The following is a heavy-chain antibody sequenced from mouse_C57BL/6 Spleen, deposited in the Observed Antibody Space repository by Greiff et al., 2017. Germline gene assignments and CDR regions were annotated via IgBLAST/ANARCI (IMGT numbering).Heavy chain of an antibody. J-gene: IGHJ3*01. CDR3: ARPELDYDYSWFAY. Sequence: EVQLVESGGGLVKPGGSLKLSCAASGFTFSDYGMHWVRQAPEKGLEWFAYISSGSSTIYYADTVKGRFTISRDDAKNTLFRQMTGLRSENTAMYDCARPELDYDYSWFAYWGQGTLVTVSA. CDR1: GFTFSDYG. CDR2: ISSGSSTI. V-gene: IGHV5-17*01. D-gene: IGHD2-4*01.